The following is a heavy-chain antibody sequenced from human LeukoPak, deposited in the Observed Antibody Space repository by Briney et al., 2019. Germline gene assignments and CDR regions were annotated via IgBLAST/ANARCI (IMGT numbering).Heavy chain of an antibody. Sequence: PSETLSLTCTVSGGSISSGGYYWSWIRQHPGKGLEWIGYIYYSGSTYYNPSLKSRVTISVDTFKNQFSLKLSSVTAADTAVYYCARSILTGYPNYWGQGTLVTVSS. V-gene: IGHV4-31*03. CDR2: IYYSGST. CDR3: ARSILTGYPNY. D-gene: IGHD3-9*01. CDR1: GGSISSGGYY. J-gene: IGHJ4*02.